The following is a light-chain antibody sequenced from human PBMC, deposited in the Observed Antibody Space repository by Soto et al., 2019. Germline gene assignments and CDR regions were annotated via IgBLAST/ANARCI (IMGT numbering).Light chain of an antibody. V-gene: IGKV3-20*01. CDR2: GAP. CDR3: QQFSSYPLT. Sequence: EIVLTQSPGTLSLSPGERATLSCRASQSVSSSFLSWYQQKRGQAPRLLMFGAPSRATGIPDRFSGSGSGTDFTLTISRLEPEDFAVYYCQQFSSYPLTFGGGTKVDIK. CDR1: QSVSSSF. J-gene: IGKJ4*01.